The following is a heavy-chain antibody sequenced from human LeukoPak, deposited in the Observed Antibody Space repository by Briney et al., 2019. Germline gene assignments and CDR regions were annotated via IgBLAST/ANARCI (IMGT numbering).Heavy chain of an antibody. CDR1: GFTFSSYA. Sequence: GGSLRLSCAASGFTFSSYAMSWVRQAPGKGLEWVSAISGSGGSTYHADSVKGRFTISRDNSKSTLYLQMNSLRAEDTAVYYCAKSIVANQNFDYWGQGTLVTVSS. CDR3: AKSIVANQNFDY. J-gene: IGHJ4*02. D-gene: IGHD5-12*01. CDR2: ISGSGGST. V-gene: IGHV3-23*01.